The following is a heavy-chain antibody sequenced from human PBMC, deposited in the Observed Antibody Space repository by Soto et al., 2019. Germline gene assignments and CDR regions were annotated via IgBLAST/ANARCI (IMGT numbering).Heavy chain of an antibody. CDR2: MNPSNGNA. Sequence: GASVKVSCKASGDTFIKYGINWVRQATGQGLEWMGWMNPSNGNAGYAQNFRGRVTMTSNTSITTAYMELSGLRYEDTAVYYCARRKERSGPNYFDVWGQGTLVTVSS. CDR1: GDTFIKYG. CDR3: ARRKERSGPNYFDV. V-gene: IGHV1-8*01. D-gene: IGHD6-25*01. J-gene: IGHJ4*02.